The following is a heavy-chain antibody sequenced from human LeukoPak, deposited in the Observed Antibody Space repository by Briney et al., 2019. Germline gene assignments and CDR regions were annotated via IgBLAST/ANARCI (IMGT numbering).Heavy chain of an antibody. J-gene: IGHJ3*02. V-gene: IGHV3-30*18. Sequence: PGGSLRLSCAASGFTFSSYGMHWVRQAPGKGLEWVAVISYDGSNKYYADSVKGRFTISRDNSKNTLYLQMNSLRAEDTAVYYCAKLEGGTHPGYAFDIWGQGTMVTVSS. CDR2: ISYDGSNK. CDR3: AKLEGGTHPGYAFDI. CDR1: GFTFSSYG. D-gene: IGHD1-1*01.